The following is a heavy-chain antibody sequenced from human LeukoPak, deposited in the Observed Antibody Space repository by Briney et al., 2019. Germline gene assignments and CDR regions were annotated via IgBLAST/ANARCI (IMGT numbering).Heavy chain of an antibody. J-gene: IGHJ6*02. CDR2: IYYSGST. Sequence: SETLSLTCTASGGSISSYYWSWIRQPPGKGLEWIGCIYYSGSTNYNPSLKSRVTISVDTSKNQFSLKLSSVTAADTAVYYCAREIVATISGMDVWGQGTTVTVSS. D-gene: IGHD5-12*01. CDR1: GGSISSYY. V-gene: IGHV4-59*01. CDR3: AREIVATISGMDV.